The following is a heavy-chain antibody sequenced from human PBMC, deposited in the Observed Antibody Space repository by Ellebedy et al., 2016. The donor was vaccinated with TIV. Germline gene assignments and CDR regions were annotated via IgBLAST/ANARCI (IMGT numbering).Heavy chain of an antibody. CDR1: GGSFSGYY. V-gene: IGHV4-59*08. CDR2: IYNSGTT. CDR3: ARLTTVTWGFDY. Sequence: MPSETLSLTCAVYGGSFSGYYWSWIRQPPGKGLEWIGYIYNSGTTNYNPSLKSRVTISVDTSKNQFSLRLSSVTAADTAVYYCARLTTVTWGFDYWGQGTLVTVSS. D-gene: IGHD4-17*01. J-gene: IGHJ4*02.